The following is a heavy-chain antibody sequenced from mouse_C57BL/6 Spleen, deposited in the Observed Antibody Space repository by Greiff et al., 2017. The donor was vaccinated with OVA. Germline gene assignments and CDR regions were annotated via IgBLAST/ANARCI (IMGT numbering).Heavy chain of an antibody. CDR1: GFTFTDYY. CDR2: IRNKANGYTT. CDR3: ARGNLYYFDY. J-gene: IGHJ2*01. Sequence: EVKVVESGGGLVQPGGSLSLSCAASGFTFTDYYMSWVRQPPGKALEWLGFIRNKANGYTTEYSASVKGRFTISRDNSQSILYLQMNALRAEDSATYYCARGNLYYFDYWGQGTTLTVSS. V-gene: IGHV7-3*01.